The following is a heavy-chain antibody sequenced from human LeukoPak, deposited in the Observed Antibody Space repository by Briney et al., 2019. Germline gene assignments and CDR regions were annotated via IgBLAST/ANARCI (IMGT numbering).Heavy chain of an antibody. CDR2: IYYSGST. CDR1: GGSISSYY. Sequence: SETLSLTCTVSGGSISSYYWSWVRQPPVKGLEWIGSIYYSGSTYYNPSLKSRVTISVDTSKNQFSLKLSSVSAADTAVYYCASRRGSFDAFDVWGQGTMVTVSS. D-gene: IGHD3-10*01. V-gene: IGHV4-39*01. J-gene: IGHJ3*01. CDR3: ASRRGSFDAFDV.